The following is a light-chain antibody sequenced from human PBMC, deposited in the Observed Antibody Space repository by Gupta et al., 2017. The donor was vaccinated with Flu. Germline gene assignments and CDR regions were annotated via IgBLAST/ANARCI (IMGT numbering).Light chain of an antibody. V-gene: IGKV4-1*01. CDR3: QQYYSSPQA. Sequence: DIVMTQSPDSLAVSLGESATINCKSSQSVLYHSNNKNYLAWYQQKPGQPPKLLISWASTRESGVPDRFSGSGSGTDFTLTISSLQAEDVAVYYCQQYYSSPQAFGQGTKVEIK. CDR1: QSVLYHSNNKNY. J-gene: IGKJ1*01. CDR2: WAS.